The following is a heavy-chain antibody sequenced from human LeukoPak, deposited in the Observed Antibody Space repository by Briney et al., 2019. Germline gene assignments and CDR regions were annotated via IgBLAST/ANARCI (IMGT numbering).Heavy chain of an antibody. CDR2: IYTSGST. J-gene: IGHJ4*02. CDR3: ARTTDNCGGGSCYSSFLYYFDY. CDR1: GYSISSGYY. D-gene: IGHD2-15*01. V-gene: IGHV4-38-2*02. Sequence: SETLSLTCTVSGYSISSGYYWGWIRQPPGKGLEWIGRIYTSGSTNYNPSLKSRVTISVDTSKNQFSLKLSSVTAADTAVYYCARTTDNCGGGSCYSSFLYYFDYWGQGTLVTVSS.